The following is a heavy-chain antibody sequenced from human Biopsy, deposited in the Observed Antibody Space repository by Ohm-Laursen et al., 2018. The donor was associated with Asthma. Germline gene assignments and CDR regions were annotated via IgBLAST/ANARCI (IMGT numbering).Heavy chain of an antibody. J-gene: IGHJ6*02. CDR3: ARDLGTTRMDV. V-gene: IGHV3-30-3*01. CDR2: ISYDGSSI. Sequence: SLRLSCAASRFTYEMHWVRQAPGKGLEWVAVISYDGSSIYYADSVKGRFTISRDNSKNTLSLQMNSLTAEDTAVYYCARDLGTTRMDVWGQGTTVTVSS. CDR1: RFTYE. D-gene: IGHD1-1*01.